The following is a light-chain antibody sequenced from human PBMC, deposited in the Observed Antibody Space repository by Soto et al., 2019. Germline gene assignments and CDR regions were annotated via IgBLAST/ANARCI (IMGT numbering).Light chain of an antibody. CDR2: DVS. J-gene: IGLJ2*01. CDR3: SSYTSTFTRI. V-gene: IGLV2-14*03. CDR1: SSDIGSFNF. Sequence: QSALTQPASVSGSPGQAITISCTGTSSDIGSFNFVSWYQQHPGKAPRLIIYDVSNRPSGVSNRFSGSKSGNTASLTISGLQAGDEADYYCSSYTSTFTRIFGGGTKVTVL.